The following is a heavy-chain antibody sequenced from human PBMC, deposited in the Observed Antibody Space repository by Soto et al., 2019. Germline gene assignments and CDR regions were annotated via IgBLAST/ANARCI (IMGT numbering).Heavy chain of an antibody. J-gene: IGHJ4*02. CDR1: GYTFTSYG. Sequence: ASVKVSCKASGYTFTSYGISWVRQAPGQGLEWMGWISAYNGNTNYAQKLQGRVTMTTDTSTSTAYMELRSLSSDDTAVYYCARGLEDYDILTGYYKGFFDYWGQGTLVTVSS. CDR2: ISAYNGNT. V-gene: IGHV1-18*01. CDR3: ARGLEDYDILTGYYKGFFDY. D-gene: IGHD3-9*01.